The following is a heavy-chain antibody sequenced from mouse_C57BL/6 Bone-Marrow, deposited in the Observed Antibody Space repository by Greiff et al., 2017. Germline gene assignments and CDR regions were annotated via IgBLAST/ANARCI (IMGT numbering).Heavy chain of an antibody. CDR1: GYTFTDYE. D-gene: IGHD1-1*01. CDR2: IDPETGGT. Sequence: VQLQQSGAELVRPGASVTLSCKASGYTFTDYEMHWVKQTPVHGLEWIGAIDPETGGTAYNQKFKGKAILTADKSSSTAYMELRSLTSEDSAVYYCTDIPYYCGSSQSFYAMDYWGQGTSVTVSS. J-gene: IGHJ4*01. CDR3: TDIPYYCGSSQSFYAMDY. V-gene: IGHV1-15*01.